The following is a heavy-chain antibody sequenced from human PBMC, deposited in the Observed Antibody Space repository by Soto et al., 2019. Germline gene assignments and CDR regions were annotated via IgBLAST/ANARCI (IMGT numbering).Heavy chain of an antibody. D-gene: IGHD2-2*01. CDR3: QRALPVAKGGFDT. CDR1: GFTFSSYE. Sequence: GGSLRLSCAASGFTFSSYEMNWVRQAPGKGLEWLSYISGSGTIILYADSVKGRFTISRDNAKNSLYLQMNSLRVEDTAVYYCQRALPVAKGGFDTWGQGTLVTVSS. V-gene: IGHV3-48*03. CDR2: ISGSGTII. J-gene: IGHJ5*02.